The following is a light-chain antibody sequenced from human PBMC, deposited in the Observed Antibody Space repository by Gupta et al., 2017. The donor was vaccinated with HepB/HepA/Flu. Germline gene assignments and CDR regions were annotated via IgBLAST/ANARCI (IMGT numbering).Light chain of an antibody. Sequence: EIVLTQSPGTLSLSPGERATLSCRASQSVSYRYLTWYQQKPGQAPRLLIYGASSRATGMPDRFSGSGSETDFTLTISRLEPEDFAVYYCQQYGSSSWTFGQGTKVEIK. CDR2: GAS. CDR3: QQYGSSSWT. CDR1: QSVSYRY. V-gene: IGKV3-20*01. J-gene: IGKJ1*01.